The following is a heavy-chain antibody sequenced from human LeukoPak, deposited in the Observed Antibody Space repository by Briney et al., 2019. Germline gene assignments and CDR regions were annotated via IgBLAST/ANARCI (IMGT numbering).Heavy chain of an antibody. CDR1: GFTFSSYS. V-gene: IGHV3-21*01. CDR2: ISSSSSYI. Sequence: GGSLRLSRAASGFTFSSYSMNWVRQAPGKGLEWVSSISSSSSYIYYADSVKGRFTISRDNAKNSLYLQMNSLRAEDTAVYYCAREVAASAFDIWGQGTMVTVSS. D-gene: IGHD2-15*01. CDR3: AREVAASAFDI. J-gene: IGHJ3*02.